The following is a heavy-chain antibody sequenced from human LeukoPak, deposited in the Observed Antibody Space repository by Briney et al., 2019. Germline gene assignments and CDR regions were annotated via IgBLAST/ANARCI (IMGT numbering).Heavy chain of an antibody. D-gene: IGHD6-13*01. Sequence: SETLSLTCAVYGGSFSGYYWSWIRQPPGKGLEWIGEINHSGSTNYNPSVKSRVTISVDTSKNQFSLKLSSVTAADTAVYYCARGGIRSSSLIRYWGKGTMVTVSS. V-gene: IGHV4-34*01. CDR1: GGSFSGYY. CDR2: INHSGST. CDR3: ARGGIRSSSLIRY. J-gene: IGHJ4*02.